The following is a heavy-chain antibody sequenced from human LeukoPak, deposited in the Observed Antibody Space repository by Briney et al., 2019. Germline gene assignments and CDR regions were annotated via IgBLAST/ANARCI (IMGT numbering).Heavy chain of an antibody. V-gene: IGHV1-2*02. J-gene: IGHJ4*02. D-gene: IGHD6-13*01. CDR3: ARDPRYSSSWSTIDY. CDR2: INPNSGGT. CDR1: GYTFTGYY. Sequence: ASVTVSCKSSGYTFTGYYMHWVRQAPGQGLEWMGCINPNSGGTNYAQKFQGRVTMTSDTSISTAYMELSRLRSDDTAVYYCARDPRYSSSWSTIDYWGQGTLVTVSS.